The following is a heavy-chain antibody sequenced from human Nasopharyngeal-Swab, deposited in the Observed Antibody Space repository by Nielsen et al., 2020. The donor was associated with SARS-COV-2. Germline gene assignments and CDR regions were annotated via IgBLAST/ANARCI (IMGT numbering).Heavy chain of an antibody. Sequence: SETLSLTCTVSGGSISSGGYYWSWIRQHPGKGLEWIGYIYYSGSTYYNPSLKSRVTISVDTSKNQFSLKLSSVTAADTAVYYCARACITMIVVVDAFDIWGQGTMVTASS. D-gene: IGHD3-22*01. CDR1: GGSISSGGYY. CDR3: ARACITMIVVVDAFDI. CDR2: IYYSGST. V-gene: IGHV4-31*03. J-gene: IGHJ3*02.